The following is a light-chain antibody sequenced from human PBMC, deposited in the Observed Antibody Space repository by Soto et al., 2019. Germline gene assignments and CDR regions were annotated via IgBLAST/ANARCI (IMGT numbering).Light chain of an antibody. J-gene: IGKJ2*01. CDR2: AAS. V-gene: IGKV1-39*01. CDR1: QSISSY. CDR3: QQCYSSLYT. Sequence: DIEMTQSPSSLSASVGDRVTITCRASQSISSYFNWYQQKPGKAPKLLIYAASSWQSGVPSRFSGSGSGTDFTLTISSLQPEDFAIYYCQQCYSSLYTFGQGTKLEIK.